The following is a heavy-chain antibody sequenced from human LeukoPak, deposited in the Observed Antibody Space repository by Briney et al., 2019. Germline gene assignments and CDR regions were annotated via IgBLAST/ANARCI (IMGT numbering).Heavy chain of an antibody. CDR1: GFSFSSYE. V-gene: IGHV3-48*03. CDR2: ISSSGTNI. Sequence: QPGGSLRLSCSASGFSFSSYEMNWVRQAPGKGLEWVSYISSSGTNIYYADSVKGRFTISRDNAKNSRYLQMNSLRAEDTAVYYCAGGIAAAKLGGQGTLVTVSS. D-gene: IGHD6-13*01. CDR3: AGGIAAAKL. J-gene: IGHJ4*02.